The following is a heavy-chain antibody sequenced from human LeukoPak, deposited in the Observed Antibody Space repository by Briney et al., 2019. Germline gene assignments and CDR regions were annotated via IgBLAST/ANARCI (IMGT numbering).Heavy chain of an antibody. CDR1: GFTFSSYA. D-gene: IGHD4-17*01. CDR2: ISNDGSNK. V-gene: IGHV3-30-3*01. J-gene: IGHJ4*02. Sequence: GGSLRLSCAASGFTFSSYAMHWVRQAPGKGLEWVAVISNDGSNKYYADSVKGRFTISRDNSKNTLYLQMNSLRAEDTAVYYCARRTTVTTTGDYWGQGTLVTVSS. CDR3: ARRTTVTTTGDY.